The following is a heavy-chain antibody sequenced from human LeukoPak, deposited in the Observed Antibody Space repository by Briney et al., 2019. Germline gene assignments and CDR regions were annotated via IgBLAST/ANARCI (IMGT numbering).Heavy chain of an antibody. V-gene: IGHV4-34*01. CDR1: GGSFSGYY. Sequence: SETLSLTCAVYGGSFSGYYWSWIRQPPGKGLEWIGEINHSGSTNYNPSLKSRVTISVDTSKNQFSLKLSSVTAADTAVYYCARGLPRGSTRIPGYWGQATLVTVSS. J-gene: IGHJ4*02. CDR2: INHSGST. D-gene: IGHD2-2*01. CDR3: ARGLPRGSTRIPGY.